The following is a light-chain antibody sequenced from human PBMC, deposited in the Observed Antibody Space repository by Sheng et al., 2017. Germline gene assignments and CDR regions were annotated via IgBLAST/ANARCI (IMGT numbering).Light chain of an antibody. J-gene: IGKJ4*01. CDR3: QQRSNWPPLT. CDR1: QSVSSY. V-gene: IGKV3-11*01. CDR2: DAS. Sequence: EIVLTQSPATLSLSPGERATLSCRASQSVSSYLAWYQQKPGQAPRLLIYDASNRATGIPARFSGSGSGTDFTLTISSLEPEDFAVYYCQQRSNWPPLTFGGGTEGEDQT.